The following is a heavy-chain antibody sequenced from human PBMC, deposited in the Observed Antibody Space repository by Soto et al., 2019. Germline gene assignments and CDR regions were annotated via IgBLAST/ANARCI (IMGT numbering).Heavy chain of an antibody. V-gene: IGHV4-31*03. CDR1: GGSISSGGYY. Sequence: SETLSLTCTVSGGSISSGGYYWSWIRQHPGKGLEWIGYIYYSGSTYYNPSLKSRVTISVDTSKNQFSLKLTSVTAADAAVYYCARVASSGYYDFDYWGQGTLVTVSS. CDR3: ARVASSGYYDFDY. J-gene: IGHJ4*02. CDR2: IYYSGST. D-gene: IGHD3-22*01.